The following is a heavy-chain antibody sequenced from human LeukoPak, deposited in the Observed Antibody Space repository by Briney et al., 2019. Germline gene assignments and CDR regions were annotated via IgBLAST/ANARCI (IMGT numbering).Heavy chain of an antibody. Sequence: PGGSLRLSCAASGFTVSSNYMSWVRQAPGKGLEWVSVIYSGGSTYYADSVKGRFTISRDNSKNTLDLQMNSLRAEDTAVYFCARNLYTATTSGSPVDYWGRGTLVTVSS. D-gene: IGHD3-22*01. CDR2: IYSGGST. V-gene: IGHV3-53*01. J-gene: IGHJ4*02. CDR1: GFTVSSNY. CDR3: ARNLYTATTSGSPVDY.